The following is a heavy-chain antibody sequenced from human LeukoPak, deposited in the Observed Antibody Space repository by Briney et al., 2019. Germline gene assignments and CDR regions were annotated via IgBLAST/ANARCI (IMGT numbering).Heavy chain of an antibody. D-gene: IGHD3-22*01. CDR1: GGSISSGGYY. V-gene: IGHV4-31*11. CDR3: ARDPYYYSTGYWDY. CDR2: IYYSGST. J-gene: IGHJ4*02. Sequence: SQTLSLTCDVSGGSISSGGYYWSWIRQHPGKGLEWIGYIYYSGSTYYNPSLKSRVTISVDKSKNQFSLKLSSVTAADTAVYYCARDPYYYSTGYWDYWGQGRLVTVSS.